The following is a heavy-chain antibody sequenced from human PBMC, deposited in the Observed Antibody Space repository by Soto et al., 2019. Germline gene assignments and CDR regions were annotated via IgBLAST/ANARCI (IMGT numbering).Heavy chain of an antibody. CDR3: LREVRWAGFDRVGSAVRYRGM. J-gene: IGHJ6*01. D-gene: IGHD3-10*01. CDR1: VNTYTEHV. CDR2: ISAYNGNT. Sequence: VKPSCKACVNTYTEHVISWGIQAPGQGLEGMGWISAYNGNTNSAQKPQGRVTMTTDTSTSTAHMELRSLRSDDTAVYYCLREVRWAGFDRVGSAVRYRGM. V-gene: IGHV1-18*01.